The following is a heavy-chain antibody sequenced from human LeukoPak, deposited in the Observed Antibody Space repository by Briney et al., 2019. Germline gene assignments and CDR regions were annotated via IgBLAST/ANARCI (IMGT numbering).Heavy chain of an antibody. D-gene: IGHD3-22*01. CDR1: GGSTSSYY. CDR3: ARSLEGDYGSSGYYFSYFDY. V-gene: IGHV4-4*07. Sequence: SETLSLTCTVSGGSTSSYYWSWIRQPAGKGLEWIGRIYTSGSTNYNPSLETRVTISVDTSKNQFSLKLSSVTAADTAVYYCARSLEGDYGSSGYYFSYFDYWGQGTLVTVSS. J-gene: IGHJ4*02. CDR2: IYTSGST.